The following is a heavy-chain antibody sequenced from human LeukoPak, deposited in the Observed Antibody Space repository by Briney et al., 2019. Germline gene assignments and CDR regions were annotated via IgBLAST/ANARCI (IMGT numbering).Heavy chain of an antibody. CDR3: ARDMRGMAVAGTDY. V-gene: IGHV3-21*01. CDR1: GFTFNTYT. CDR2: ISSTSKYI. D-gene: IGHD6-19*01. Sequence: GGSLRLSCAASGFTFNTYTMNWVRQAPGKGLEWVSSISSTSKYIDYADSVKGRFTISRDNAKNSLYLQMNSLRAEDTAVYYCARDMRGMAVAGTDYWGQGTLVTVSS. J-gene: IGHJ4*02.